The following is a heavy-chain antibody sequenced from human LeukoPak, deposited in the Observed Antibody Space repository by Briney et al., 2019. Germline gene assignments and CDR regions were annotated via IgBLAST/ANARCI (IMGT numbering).Heavy chain of an antibody. CDR1: GFTFTSYS. CDR3: AKGGKWDVTPFDY. CDR2: ISGGGGSA. D-gene: IGHD1-26*01. J-gene: IGHJ4*02. Sequence: GGSLRLSCAASGFTFTSYSMNWVRQAPGKGLEWDSTISGGGGSAYYADSVKGRFTISRDNSKNTLYLQVNSLRAEDTAVYYCAKGGKWDVTPFDYWGQGTLVTVSS. V-gene: IGHV3-23*01.